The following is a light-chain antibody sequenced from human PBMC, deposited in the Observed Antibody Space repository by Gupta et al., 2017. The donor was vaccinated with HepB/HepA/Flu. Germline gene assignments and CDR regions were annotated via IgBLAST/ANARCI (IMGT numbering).Light chain of an antibody. CDR2: YTS. CDR1: QSIGTS. J-gene: IGKJ1*01. Sequence: LVLTQSPDFQSVTPKEKVTITCRATQSIGTSLHWYQQKPRQSPKLLIKYTSQSFSGVPSRFSGSGSGTEFTLTINSLEAEDAATYFCQQTFTLPWTFGQGTKVEIK. CDR3: QQTFTLPWT. V-gene: IGKV6-21*01.